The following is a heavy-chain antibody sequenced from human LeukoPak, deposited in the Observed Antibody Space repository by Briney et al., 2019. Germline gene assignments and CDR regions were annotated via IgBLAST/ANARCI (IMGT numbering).Heavy chain of an antibody. D-gene: IGHD5-18*01. Sequence: PGGSLRLSCAASGFNFSRYSMNWVRQAPGKGLEWVSSISSSSSYIYYADSVKGRFTISRDNAKNSLYLQMNSLRAEDTAVYYCARDGDTEYGMDVWGQGTTVTVSS. J-gene: IGHJ6*02. V-gene: IGHV3-21*01. CDR1: GFNFSRYS. CDR2: ISSSSSYI. CDR3: ARDGDTEYGMDV.